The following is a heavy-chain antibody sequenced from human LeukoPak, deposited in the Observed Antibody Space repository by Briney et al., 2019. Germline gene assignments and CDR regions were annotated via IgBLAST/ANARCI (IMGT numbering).Heavy chain of an antibody. D-gene: IGHD5-12*01. CDR2: INQDGSEK. Sequence: GGSLRLSCAASGFTFTNYWMNWVRQAPGKGLEWVANINQDGSEKYYVDSVEGRFTISRDNAKSSLYLQMNSLTAEDTALYYCARAQSDSGYGYSEYWGQGTLVTVSS. J-gene: IGHJ4*02. CDR3: ARAQSDSGYGYSEY. CDR1: GFTFTNYW. V-gene: IGHV3-7*01.